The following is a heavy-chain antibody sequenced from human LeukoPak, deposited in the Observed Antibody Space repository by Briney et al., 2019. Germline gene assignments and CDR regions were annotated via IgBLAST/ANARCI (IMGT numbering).Heavy chain of an antibody. V-gene: IGHV1-18*01. Sequence: ASVKVSCKASGYTFTSYGISWVRQAPGHGLEWMGWISAYNGNTNYAQNLQGRVTMTTDTSTSIAYMELRSLGSDDTAVYYCARFSIAANWFDSLGQGTLASVSS. CDR1: GYTFTSYG. CDR3: ARFSIAANWFDS. J-gene: IGHJ5*01. CDR2: ISAYNGNT. D-gene: IGHD6-25*01.